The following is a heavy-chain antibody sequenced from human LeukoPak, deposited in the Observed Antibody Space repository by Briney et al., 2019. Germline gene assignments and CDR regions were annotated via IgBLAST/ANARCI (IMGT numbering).Heavy chain of an antibody. CDR3: AGANDCYDSSGYYCYYFDY. J-gene: IGHJ4*02. V-gene: IGHV4-30-4*01. CDR1: GGSISSGDYY. CDR2: IYYSGST. D-gene: IGHD3-22*01. Sequence: SETLSLTCTVSGGSISSGDYYWSWIRQPPGKGLEWIGYIYYSGSTYYNPSLKSRVTISVDTSKNQFSLKLSSVTAADTAVYHCAGANDCYDSSGYYCYYFDYWGQGTLVTVSS.